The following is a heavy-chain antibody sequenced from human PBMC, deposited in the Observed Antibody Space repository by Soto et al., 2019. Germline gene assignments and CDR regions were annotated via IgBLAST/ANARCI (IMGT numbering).Heavy chain of an antibody. CDR2: INVDDST. V-gene: IGHV3-23*01. Sequence: EVQLLESGGGLVQPGGSLRLSCAASGFTFSAYAMSWVRQAPGKGLEWVSSINVDDSTYYADSVKGRFTISTDNFKSTVYLELSSLRVEDTATFYCAKNYFFDNWGQGTQVTVSS. CDR3: AKNYFFDN. CDR1: GFTFSAYA. J-gene: IGHJ4*02.